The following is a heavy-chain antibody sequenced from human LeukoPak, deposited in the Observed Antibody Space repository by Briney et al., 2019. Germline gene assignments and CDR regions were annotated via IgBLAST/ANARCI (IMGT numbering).Heavy chain of an antibody. V-gene: IGHV3-66*02. J-gene: IGHJ4*02. CDR3: ARDRPLDY. CDR2: FYAGGST. CDR1: GFTVSNNY. Sequence: GGSLRLSCAASGFTVSNNYMSWVRQAPGRGLEWVPIFYAGGSTFYADSVKGRFIISRDISKNTLFLQMNSLKPEDTAVYYCARDRPLDYWGQGTLVTVSS.